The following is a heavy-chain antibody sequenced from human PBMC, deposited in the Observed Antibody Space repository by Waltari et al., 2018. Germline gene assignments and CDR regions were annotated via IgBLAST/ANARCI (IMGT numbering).Heavy chain of an antibody. D-gene: IGHD2-15*01. Sequence: QVQLVESGGGVVQPGRSLRLSCAASGFTFSSYAMHWVRQAPGKGLEWVAVISYDGSNKYYADSVKGRFTISRDNSKNTLYLQMNSLRAEDTAVYYCARGGGLGSCFDYWGQGTLVTVSS. CDR3: ARGGGLGSCFDY. CDR1: GFTFSSYA. J-gene: IGHJ4*02. CDR2: ISYDGSNK. V-gene: IGHV3-30-3*01.